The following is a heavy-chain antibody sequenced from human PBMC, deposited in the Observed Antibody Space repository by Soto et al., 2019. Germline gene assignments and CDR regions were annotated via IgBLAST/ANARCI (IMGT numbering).Heavy chain of an antibody. Sequence: SETLSLTCTVSGGSISSYYWSWIRQPAGKGLEWIGRIYTSGSTNYNPSLKSRVTMSVDTSKNQFSLKLSSVTATDTAVYYCARDAEMATINGYFDYWGQGTLVTVSS. CDR1: GGSISSYY. CDR2: IYTSGST. CDR3: ARDAEMATINGYFDY. D-gene: IGHD5-12*01. J-gene: IGHJ4*02. V-gene: IGHV4-4*07.